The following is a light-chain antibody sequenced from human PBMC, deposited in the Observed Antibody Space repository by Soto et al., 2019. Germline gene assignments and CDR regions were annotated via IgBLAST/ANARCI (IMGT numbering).Light chain of an antibody. CDR2: LGS. CDR3: MQSLQSLT. J-gene: IGKJ4*01. CDR1: QSLLHSNGYNY. Sequence: DIVMTQSPLSLSVTPGEPASISCRSSQSLLHSNGYNYLDWYVQKPGQSPQLLMSLGSRRASGVPARVSCSGSGTDFTLNISRVETEDVGIYFCMQSLQSLTFGGGTRVEIK. V-gene: IGKV2-28*01.